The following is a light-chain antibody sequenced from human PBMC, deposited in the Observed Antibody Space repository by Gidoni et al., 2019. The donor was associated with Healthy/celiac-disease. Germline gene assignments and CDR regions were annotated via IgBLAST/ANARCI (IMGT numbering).Light chain of an antibody. Sequence: EIVLTQSPADLSLSPGERSTLSCRASQSVSSYLALYQQKPGQARRLRLYNASNRATGIPARVSVSGSGTDFTLTISSIEPEDFAVYYCQQRSNWPSTCGGGTKVEIK. CDR1: QSVSSY. J-gene: IGKJ4*01. CDR2: NAS. V-gene: IGKV3-11*01. CDR3: QQRSNWPST.